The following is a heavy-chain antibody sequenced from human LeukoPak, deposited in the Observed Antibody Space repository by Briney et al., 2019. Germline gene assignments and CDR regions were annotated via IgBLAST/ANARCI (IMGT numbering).Heavy chain of an antibody. CDR1: GYTFTGYY. Sequence: ASVKVSCKASGYTFTGYYMHWVRQAPGQGLEWMGWINPNSGGTNYAQKFQGRITMTRDTSISTAYMELSRLRSDDTAVYYCARAGRIGYYDSSGYIVYWGQGTLVTVSS. CDR3: ARAGRIGYYDSSGYIVY. CDR2: INPNSGGT. D-gene: IGHD3-22*01. V-gene: IGHV1-2*02. J-gene: IGHJ4*02.